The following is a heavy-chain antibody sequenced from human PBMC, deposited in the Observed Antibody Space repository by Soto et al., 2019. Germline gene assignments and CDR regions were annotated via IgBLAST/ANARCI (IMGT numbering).Heavy chain of an antibody. CDR2: INPNSGGT. V-gene: IGHV1-2*04. CDR3: ARVRIAAAGGYYCYGMDV. Sequence: ASVKVSCKASGYTFTGYYMHWVRQAPGQGLEWMGWINPNSGGTNYAQKFQGWVTMTRDTSISTAYMELSRLRSDDTAVYYCARVRIAAAGGYYCYGMDVWGQGTTVTVSS. D-gene: IGHD6-13*01. CDR1: GYTFTGYY. J-gene: IGHJ6*02.